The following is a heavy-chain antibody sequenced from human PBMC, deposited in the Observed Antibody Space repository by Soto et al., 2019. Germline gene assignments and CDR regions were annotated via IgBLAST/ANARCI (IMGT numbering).Heavy chain of an antibody. D-gene: IGHD1-7*01. Sequence: QAHLVESGGGVVQPGTSLRLSCAASGFTISTHGMHWVRQAPGKGLEWLANIWYDGSNKFYAESVKGRFSIAKDNSKNTLYLQMSSLRAEDRAVYYCAAATTWNFHFPYWGQGTQVTVSS. V-gene: IGHV3-33*03. CDR2: IWYDGSNK. J-gene: IGHJ4*02. CDR1: GFTISTHG. CDR3: AAATTWNFHFPY.